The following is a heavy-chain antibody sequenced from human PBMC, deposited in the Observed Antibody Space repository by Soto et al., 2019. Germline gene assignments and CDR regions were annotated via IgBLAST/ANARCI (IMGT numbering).Heavy chain of an antibody. CDR3: TTAHGNYYYYYMDV. J-gene: IGHJ6*03. CDR2: IKSKTDGGTT. Sequence: LSLTCAASGFTFSNAWMSWVRQAPGKGLEWVGRIKSKTDGGTTDYAAPVKGRFTISRDDSKNTLYLQMNSLKTEDTAVYYCTTAHGNYYYYYMDVWGKGTTVTVSS. CDR1: GFTFSNAW. V-gene: IGHV3-15*01.